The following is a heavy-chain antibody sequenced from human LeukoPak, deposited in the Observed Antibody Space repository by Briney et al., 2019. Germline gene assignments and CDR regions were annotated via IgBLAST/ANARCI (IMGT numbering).Heavy chain of an antibody. CDR1: GYTLTELS. D-gene: IGHD2-15*01. V-gene: IGHV1-24*01. J-gene: IGHJ3*02. Sequence: EASVKVSCKVSGYTLTELSMHWVRQAPGKGLEWMGGFDPEDGETIYAQKFQGRVTMTEDTSTDTAYMELTSLRSEDTAVYYCATAIVVEVASTAAFDIWGQGTMVTVSS. CDR3: ATAIVVEVASTAAFDI. CDR2: FDPEDGET.